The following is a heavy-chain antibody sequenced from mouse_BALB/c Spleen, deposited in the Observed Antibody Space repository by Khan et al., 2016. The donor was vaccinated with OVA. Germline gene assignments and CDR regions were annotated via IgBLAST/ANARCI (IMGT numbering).Heavy chain of an antibody. CDR3: PRHRGYYGHNPYFDY. J-gene: IGHJ2*01. CDR2: ISSGGTYT. Sequence: EVQLQESGGGLVRPGGSLKLSCAASGFSFSSYSMSWVRQTPEKRLEWVATISSGGTYTYYPDSVKGRFTISRDHAKNTLYLQMSSLKSEDTAMYYCPRHRGYYGHNPYFDYGGQGTTLTGAS. V-gene: IGHV5-6-4*01. D-gene: IGHD1-1*01. CDR1: GFSFSSYS.